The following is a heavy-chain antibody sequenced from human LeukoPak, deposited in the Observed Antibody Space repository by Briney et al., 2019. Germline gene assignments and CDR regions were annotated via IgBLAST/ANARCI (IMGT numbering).Heavy chain of an antibody. Sequence: PSETLSLTCAVSGYSISSGYYWGWIRQPPGKGLEWIGSIYHSGSTYYNPPLKSRVTISVDTSKNQFSLKLSSVTAADTAVYYCARRGTMVRKIDYWGQGTLVTVSS. CDR2: IYHSGST. CDR1: GYSISSGYY. D-gene: IGHD3-10*01. V-gene: IGHV4-38-2*01. J-gene: IGHJ4*02. CDR3: ARRGTMVRKIDY.